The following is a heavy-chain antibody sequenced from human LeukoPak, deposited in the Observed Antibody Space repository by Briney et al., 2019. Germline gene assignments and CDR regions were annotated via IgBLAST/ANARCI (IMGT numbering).Heavy chain of an antibody. Sequence: KPSETLSLTCTVSGGSISSSSYYWGWIRQPPWKGLERIGSIYYSGSTHYIPSLKSRVTVSVDTSKNQFSLRLSSVTAADTAVYYCARHRTEAFWSGHYYDYWGQGTLVTVSS. J-gene: IGHJ4*02. V-gene: IGHV4-39*01. CDR2: IYYSGST. CDR1: GGSISSSSYY. D-gene: IGHD3-3*01. CDR3: ARHRTEAFWSGHYYDY.